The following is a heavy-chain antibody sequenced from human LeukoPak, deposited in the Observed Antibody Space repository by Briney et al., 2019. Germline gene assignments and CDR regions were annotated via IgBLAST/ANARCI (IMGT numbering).Heavy chain of an antibody. Sequence: SETLSLTCTVSGGSISSYHWSWIRQPPGKGLEWIGDFYESGGANYNPSLKSRVTISFDTFKNQSSLKLTSVTAADTAVYYCARHQLYNDSPLVDWGQGTLVTVSS. V-gene: IGHV4-59*08. CDR2: FYESGGA. D-gene: IGHD2-21*01. CDR1: GGSISSYH. CDR3: ARHQLYNDSPLVD. J-gene: IGHJ4*02.